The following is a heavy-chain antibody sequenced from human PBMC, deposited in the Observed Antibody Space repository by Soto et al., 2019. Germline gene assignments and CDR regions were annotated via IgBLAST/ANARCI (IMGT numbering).Heavy chain of an antibody. CDR1: GYTFTSYG. Sequence: GASVKVSCKASGYTFTSYGISWVRQAPGQGLEWMGWISAYNGNTNYAQKLQGRVTMTTDTSTSTAYMELRSLRSDDTAVYYCERCSGGSCYSAFDIWGQGTMVTVSS. CDR2: ISAYNGNT. CDR3: ERCSGGSCYSAFDI. J-gene: IGHJ3*02. D-gene: IGHD2-15*01. V-gene: IGHV1-18*01.